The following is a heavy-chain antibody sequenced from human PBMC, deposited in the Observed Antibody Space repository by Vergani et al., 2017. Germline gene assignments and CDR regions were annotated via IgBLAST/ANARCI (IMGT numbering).Heavy chain of an antibody. D-gene: IGHD3-16*01. CDR1: GFTFGYYA. CDR3: TRDRLDDSYAYFDY. CDR2: IRSKAYGQAT. Sequence: EVQLVESGGDLVQPGRSLRLSCTASGFTFGYYAMDWLRQAPGQGLEWVGGIRSKAYGQATIYAASVKGRFTISRDDSKSIAYLQMSSLKAEDTAVYYCTRDRLDDSYAYFDYWGQGTLVTVSP. J-gene: IGHJ4*02. V-gene: IGHV3-49*03.